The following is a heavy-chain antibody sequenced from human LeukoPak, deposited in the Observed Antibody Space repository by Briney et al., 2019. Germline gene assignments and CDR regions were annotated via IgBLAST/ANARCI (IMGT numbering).Heavy chain of an antibody. V-gene: IGHV3-7*04. D-gene: IGHD3-10*01. CDR1: EFTFNRYW. Sequence: GGSLRLSCAASEFTFNRYWMSWVRQAPGKGLEWVANIKHDGSEAHYVDSVKGRFTISRDNAKNSLSLQMNSLNVDDTGVYFCTRDALFGSGRTHLDFWSQGALVSVSS. CDR2: IKHDGSEA. CDR3: TRDALFGSGRTHLDF. J-gene: IGHJ4*02.